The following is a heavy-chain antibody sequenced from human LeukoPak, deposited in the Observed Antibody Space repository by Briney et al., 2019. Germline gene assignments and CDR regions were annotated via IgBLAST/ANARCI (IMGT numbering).Heavy chain of an antibody. CDR1: GDSISDGSYF. CDR3: ARLYCSGGSCYPFDY. V-gene: IGHV4-61*02. J-gene: IGHJ4*02. Sequence: SQTLSLTCTVSGDSISDGSYFWNWIRQPAGKGLEWIGRIYTSGSTNYNPSLKSRVTISRDISKNQFSLKLSSVTAADTAVYYCARLYCSGGSCYPFDYWGQGTLVTVSS. D-gene: IGHD2-15*01. CDR2: IYTSGST.